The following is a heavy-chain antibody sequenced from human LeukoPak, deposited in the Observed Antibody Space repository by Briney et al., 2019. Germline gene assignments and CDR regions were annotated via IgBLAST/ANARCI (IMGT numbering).Heavy chain of an antibody. CDR1: GGSFSGYY. D-gene: IGHD2/OR15-2a*01. J-gene: IGHJ4*02. Sequence: SETLSLTCAVYGGSFSGYYWSWIRQPPGKGLEWIGEIKHSGSTNYNPSLKSRVTISVDTSKNQFSLKLSSVTAADTAVYYCARDRMLGYWGQGTLVTVSS. V-gene: IGHV4-34*01. CDR3: ARDRMLGY. CDR2: IKHSGST.